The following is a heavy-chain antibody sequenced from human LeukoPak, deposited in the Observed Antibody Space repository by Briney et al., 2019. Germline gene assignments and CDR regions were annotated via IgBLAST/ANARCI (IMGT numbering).Heavy chain of an antibody. D-gene: IGHD1-26*01. Sequence: SETLSLTCTVSGGSISSYYWTWIRQPAGKGLEWIGRIYNSGTTNYSPSLGSRVTMSLDTSKNRFSLSLSSVTAADTAVYYCARDRLGATGHWRIDVWGRGTLVTVSS. CDR3: ARDRLGATGHWRIDV. V-gene: IGHV4-4*07. CDR1: GGSISSYY. CDR2: IYNSGTT. J-gene: IGHJ2*01.